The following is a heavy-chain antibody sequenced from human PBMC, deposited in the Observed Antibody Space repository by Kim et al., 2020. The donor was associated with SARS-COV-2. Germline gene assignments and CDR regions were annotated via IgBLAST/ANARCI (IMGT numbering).Heavy chain of an antibody. D-gene: IGHD2-2*01. CDR3: AKDLVVPAAIPHFPGWFDP. J-gene: IGHJ5*02. V-gene: IGHV3-23*01. Sequence: GRFTIAGDKSKNTLYLQMNSLRAEDTAVYYCAKDLVVPAAIPHFPGWFDPWGQGTLVTVSS.